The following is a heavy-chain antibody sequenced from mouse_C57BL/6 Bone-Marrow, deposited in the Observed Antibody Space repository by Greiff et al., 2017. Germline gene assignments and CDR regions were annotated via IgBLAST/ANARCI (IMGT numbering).Heavy chain of an antibody. V-gene: IGHV14-4*01. Sequence: VPLQQSGAELVRPGASVKLSCTASGFNIKDDYMHWVKQRPEQGLEWIGWIDPENGDTEYASKFQGKATITADTSSNTAYLQLSSLTSEDTAVYYCTYYYGSSFRWYFDVWGTGTTVTVSS. D-gene: IGHD1-1*01. CDR1: GFNIKDDY. CDR2: IDPENGDT. J-gene: IGHJ1*03. CDR3: TYYYGSSFRWYFDV.